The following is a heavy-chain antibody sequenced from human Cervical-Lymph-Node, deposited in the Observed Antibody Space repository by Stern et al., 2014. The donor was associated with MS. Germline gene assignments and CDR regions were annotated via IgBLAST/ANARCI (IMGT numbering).Heavy chain of an antibody. J-gene: IGHJ2*01. CDR2: ISRNGGST. D-gene: IGHD1-26*01. CDR1: GFTFSSYA. Sequence: EVQLEESVGGLVQPGGSLRLSCSASGFTFSSYAMHWVRQSPGKGLEYVSAISRNGGSTYYAASVKARFTISRENSKNTLYLQMSSLRAEDTAVYYCVKVGWELLRNWYFDLWGRGTLVTVSS. CDR3: VKVGWELLRNWYFDL. V-gene: IGHV3-64D*06.